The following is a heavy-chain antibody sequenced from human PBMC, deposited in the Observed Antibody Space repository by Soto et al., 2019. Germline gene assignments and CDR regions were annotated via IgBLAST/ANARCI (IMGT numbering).Heavy chain of an antibody. CDR3: AKDLTPYGSGSYYYYYGMDV. CDR2: ISWDGGST. J-gene: IGHJ6*02. Sequence: GGSLRLSCAASGFTFDDYTMHWVRQAPGKGLEWVSLISWDGGSTYYADSVKGRFTISRDNSKNSLYLQMNSLRTEDTALYYCAKDLTPYGSGSYYYYYGMDVWGQGTTVTVSS. V-gene: IGHV3-43*01. CDR1: GFTFDDYT. D-gene: IGHD3-10*01.